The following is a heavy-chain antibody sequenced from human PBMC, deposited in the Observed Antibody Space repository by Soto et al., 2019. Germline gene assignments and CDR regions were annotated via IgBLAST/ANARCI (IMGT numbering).Heavy chain of an antibody. CDR3: ARGKIAAAGNSYGMDV. V-gene: IGHV6-1*01. D-gene: IGHD6-13*01. J-gene: IGHJ6*02. CDR1: GDSVSSNSAA. CDR2: TYYRSKWYN. Sequence: SQTLSLTCAISGDSVSSNSAARNWIRQSPSRGLEWLGRTYYRSKWYNDYAVSVKSRITINPDTSKNQFSLQLNSVTPEDTAVYYCARGKIAAAGNSYGMDVWGQGTTVTVS.